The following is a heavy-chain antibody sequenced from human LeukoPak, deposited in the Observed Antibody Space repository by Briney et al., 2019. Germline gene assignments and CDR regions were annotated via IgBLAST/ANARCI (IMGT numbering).Heavy chain of an antibody. J-gene: IGHJ4*02. CDR3: AKAYSSSWSFFDY. D-gene: IGHD6-13*01. CDR1: GFTFSSYA. CDR2: ISGSGGST. V-gene: IGHV3-23*01. Sequence: GGSLRLSCAASGFTFSSYAMSWVRQAPGKGLEWVSAISGSGGSTYYADSVKGRFTISRDNSKSTLYLQMNSLRAEDTAVYYCAKAYSSSWSFFDYWGQGTLVTVSS.